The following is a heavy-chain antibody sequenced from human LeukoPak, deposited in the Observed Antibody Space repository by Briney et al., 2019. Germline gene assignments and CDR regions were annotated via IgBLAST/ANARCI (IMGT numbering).Heavy chain of an antibody. D-gene: IGHD4-23*01. J-gene: IGHJ4*02. Sequence: PGRSLRLSCAASGFTFSYYGMHWVRQAPGQGLEWVAIIWYDGSNKYYADSVKGRFTISRDNSKNMLYLQMNSLRAEDTAIYYCTRPKTVVSSRGGFYFDSWGQGTLVTVSS. CDR3: TRPKTVVSSRGGFYFDS. CDR1: GFTFSYYG. CDR2: IWYDGSNK. V-gene: IGHV3-33*01.